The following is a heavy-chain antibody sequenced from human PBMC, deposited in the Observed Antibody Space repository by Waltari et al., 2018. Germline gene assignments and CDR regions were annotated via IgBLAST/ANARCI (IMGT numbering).Heavy chain of an antibody. Sequence: QVQLVQSGAEVKKPGSSVKVSCKASGGTFSSYAISWVRQAPGQGLEWMGVVIPMFGTGNYAKRFQGRVTMTGDESTITAYMGLSSRYSEDTALYYYARGVKHWESRSWFDHWGQGTLVTVSS. CDR3: ARGVKHWESRSWFDH. V-gene: IGHV1-69*12. J-gene: IGHJ5*02. CDR2: VIPMFGTG. CDR1: GGTFSSYA. D-gene: IGHD1-26*01.